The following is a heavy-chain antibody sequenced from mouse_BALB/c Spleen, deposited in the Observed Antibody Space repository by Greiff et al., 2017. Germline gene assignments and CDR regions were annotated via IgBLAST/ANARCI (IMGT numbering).Heavy chain of an antibody. J-gene: IGHJ1*01. Sequence: EVKLQESGPELVKPGASVKMSCKASGYTFTSYVMHWVKQKPGQGLEWIGYINPYNDGTKYNEKFKGKATLTSDKSSSTAYMELSSLTSEDSAVYYCARGGYGSSHWYFDVWGAGTTVTVSS. CDR3: ARGGYGSSHWYFDV. CDR2: INPYNDGT. D-gene: IGHD1-1*01. CDR1: GYTFTSYV. V-gene: IGHV1-14*01.